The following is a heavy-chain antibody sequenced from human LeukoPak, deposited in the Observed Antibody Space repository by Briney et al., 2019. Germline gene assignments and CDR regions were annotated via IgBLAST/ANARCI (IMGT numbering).Heavy chain of an antibody. CDR3: ARRYYDSSGYFRELYYFDY. V-gene: IGHV1-69*13. CDR2: IIPIFGTA. J-gene: IGHJ4*02. Sequence: GASVKVSCKASGGTFSSYAISWVRQAPGQGLEWMGGIIPIFGTANYAQKFQGRVTITADESTSTAYMELSSLRSEDTAVYYCARRYYDSSGYFRELYYFDYWGQGTLVTVSS. D-gene: IGHD3-22*01. CDR1: GGTFSSYA.